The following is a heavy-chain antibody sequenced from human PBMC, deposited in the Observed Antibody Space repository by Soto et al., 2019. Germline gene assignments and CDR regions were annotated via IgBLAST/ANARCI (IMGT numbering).Heavy chain of an antibody. D-gene: IGHD6-19*01. CDR3: ARRDGIAVAGILDY. V-gene: IGHV1-18*01. CDR2: ISAYNGNT. Sequence: ASVKVSCKASGYTFSSYGINWVRQAPGQGLEWMGWISAYNGNTNYAQKLQGRVTMTTDTSTSTAYMELRSLRSDDTAVCYCARRDGIAVAGILDYWGQGTPVTVSS. CDR1: GYTFSSYG. J-gene: IGHJ4*02.